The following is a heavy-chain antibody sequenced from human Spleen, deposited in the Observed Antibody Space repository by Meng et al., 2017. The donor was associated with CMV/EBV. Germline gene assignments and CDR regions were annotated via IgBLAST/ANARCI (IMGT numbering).Heavy chain of an antibody. CDR2: IYSGGST. CDR1: GFTVSSKY. V-gene: IGHV3-53*01. CDR3: ARAWAFPERFDP. Sequence: GESLKISCAASGFTVSSKYMSWVRQAPGKGLEWVSVIYSGGSTYYADSVKGRFTISRDNSKNTLYLQMNSLRAEDTAVYYCARAWAFPERFDPWGQGTLVTVSS. J-gene: IGHJ5*02. D-gene: IGHD1-14*01.